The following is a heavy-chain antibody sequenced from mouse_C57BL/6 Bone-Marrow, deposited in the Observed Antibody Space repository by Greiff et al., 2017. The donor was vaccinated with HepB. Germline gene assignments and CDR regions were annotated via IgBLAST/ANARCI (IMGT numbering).Heavy chain of an antibody. CDR2: IYPGDGDT. J-gene: IGHJ1*03. Sequence: VKLMESGPELVKPGASVKISCKASGYAFSSSWMNWVKQRPGKGLEWIGRIYPGDGDTNYNGKFKGKATLTADKSSSTAHMQLSSLTSEDSAVYFCAWTTVVANFGVWGTATTVTVSS. V-gene: IGHV1-82*01. CDR3: AWTTVVANFGV. D-gene: IGHD1-1*01. CDR1: GYAFSSSW.